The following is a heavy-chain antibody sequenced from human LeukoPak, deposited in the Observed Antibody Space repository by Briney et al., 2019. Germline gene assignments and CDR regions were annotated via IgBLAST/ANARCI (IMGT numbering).Heavy chain of an antibody. V-gene: IGHV4-31*03. J-gene: IGHJ6*02. CDR2: IYCSGST. CDR1: GGSISSGGSY. CDR3: ARGPYCSSTSCFGMDV. D-gene: IGHD2-2*01. Sequence: SQTLSLTCTVSGGSISSGGSYWSWIRQHPGKGLEWIGYIYCSGSTYYNPSLKSRVTISVDTSKNQFSLKLSSVTAADTAVYYCARGPYCSSTSCFGMDVWGQGATVTVSS.